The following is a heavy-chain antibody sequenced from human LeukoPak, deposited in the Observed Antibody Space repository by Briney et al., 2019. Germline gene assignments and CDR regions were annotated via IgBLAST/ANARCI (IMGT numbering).Heavy chain of an antibody. V-gene: IGHV4-38-2*02. CDR2: IYTSGST. Sequence: SETLSLTCSVSGYSVSSAYYWGWIRQPPGKGLEWIGRIYTSGSTNYNPSLKSRVTISVDTSKNQFSLKLSSVTAADTAVYYCARASSWYGSGYFQHWGQGTLVTVSS. D-gene: IGHD6-13*01. CDR1: GYSVSSAYY. J-gene: IGHJ1*01. CDR3: ARASSWYGSGYFQH.